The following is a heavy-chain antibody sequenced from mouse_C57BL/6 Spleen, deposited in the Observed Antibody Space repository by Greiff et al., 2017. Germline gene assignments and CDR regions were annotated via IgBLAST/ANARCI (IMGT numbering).Heavy chain of an antibody. CDR1: GYTFTSYW. Sequence: QVQLQQPGAELVKPGASVKMSCKASGYTFTSYWITWVKQRPGQGLEWIGDIYPGSGSTNYNEKFKSKATLTVDTSSSTAYMQLSSLTSEDSAVYYCARCRYYYGSSYWYFDVWGTGTTVTVSS. CDR2: IYPGSGST. V-gene: IGHV1-55*01. J-gene: IGHJ1*03. CDR3: ARCRYYYGSSYWYFDV. D-gene: IGHD1-1*01.